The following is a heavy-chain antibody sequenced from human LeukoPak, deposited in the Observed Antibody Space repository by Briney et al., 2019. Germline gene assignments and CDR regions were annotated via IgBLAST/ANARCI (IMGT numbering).Heavy chain of an antibody. V-gene: IGHV3-21*01. Sequence: GGSLRLSCAASGFTFSSYNMNWVRQAPGKGLEWVSSISGSSSYIYYADSVKGGFTISRDNAKNSLYLQMNSLRAEDTAVYYCARGRTHDYGVDYFDYWGQGTLVTVSS. J-gene: IGHJ4*02. CDR2: ISGSSSYI. CDR3: ARGRTHDYGVDYFDY. D-gene: IGHD4-17*01. CDR1: GFTFSSYN.